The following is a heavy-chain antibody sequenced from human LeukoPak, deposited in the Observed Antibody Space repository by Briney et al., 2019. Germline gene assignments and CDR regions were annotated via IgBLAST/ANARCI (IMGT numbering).Heavy chain of an antibody. CDR1: GFTFSNAW. CDR3: SGPHSGALDY. D-gene: IGHD1-26*01. CDR2: IISKIEGGAI. V-gene: IGHV3-15*01. J-gene: IGHJ4*02. Sequence: GGSLRPSCAASGFTFSNAWMTWVRQAPGKGLDWVGRIISKIEGGAIDYAAPVKGRFSISRDDSKNTLYLLMNSLKPEDTAVYYCSGPHSGALDYWGQGTLVTVSS.